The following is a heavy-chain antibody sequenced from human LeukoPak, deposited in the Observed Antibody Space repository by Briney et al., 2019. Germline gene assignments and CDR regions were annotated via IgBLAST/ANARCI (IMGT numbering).Heavy chain of an antibody. CDR1: DASISNYF. Sequence: SETLSLTCAVSDASISNYFWSWIRQPAGKGLEWIGRIYTSGSTDYNPSLKSRLTMSVDTSKNQFSLKLSSVTAADTAVYYCARESKTYDGTGYYLDYWGQGTLVTV. CDR2: IYTSGST. D-gene: IGHD3-22*01. CDR3: ARESKTYDGTGYYLDY. V-gene: IGHV4-4*07. J-gene: IGHJ4*02.